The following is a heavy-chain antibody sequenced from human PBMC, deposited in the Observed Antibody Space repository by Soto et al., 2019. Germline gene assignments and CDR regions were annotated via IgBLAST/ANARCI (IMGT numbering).Heavy chain of an antibody. J-gene: IGHJ4*02. D-gene: IGHD3-3*01. Sequence: GGSVRLSCAASWFTFSSYAMSCVRQAAWEGLEWVSAISGSGGIRYYADSVKGRFTISIDNSKNTLYLQMNSLRSEDTAVYYCAKATDFWTGYYAHFERWGQGTLVTVLL. CDR1: WFTFSSYA. CDR3: AKATDFWTGYYAHFER. CDR2: ISGSGGIR. V-gene: IGHV3-23*01.